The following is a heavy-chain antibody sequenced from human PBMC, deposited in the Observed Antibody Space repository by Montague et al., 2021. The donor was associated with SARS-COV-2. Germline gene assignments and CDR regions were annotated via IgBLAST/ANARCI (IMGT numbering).Heavy chain of an antibody. CDR2: IYYSGNT. CDR3: ARLPPYRFNSNGHYHNAFDI. V-gene: IGHV4-39*01. J-gene: IGHJ3*02. Sequence: SETLSLTCTVSGGSISSSGYYWGWIRQPPGKGLEWIGSIYYSGNTYYSPSLQSRVTISVDTSKNQFSLRLNSMTAADTAVYYCARLPPYRFNSNGHYHNAFDIWGQGTMVTVSS. CDR1: GGSISSSGYY. D-gene: IGHD3-22*01.